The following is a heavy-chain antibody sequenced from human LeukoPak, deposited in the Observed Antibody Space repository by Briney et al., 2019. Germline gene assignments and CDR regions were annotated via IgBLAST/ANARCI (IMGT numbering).Heavy chain of an antibody. V-gene: IGHV3-66*01. CDR2: IYSGGST. Sequence: PGGSLRLSCAASGFTVSSNYMSWVRQAPGKGLEWVSVIYSGGSTYYADSVKGRFTISRDNSKNTLYLQMNSLRAEDTAVYYCARGVPTGVDYFDYWGQGALVTVSP. D-gene: IGHD1-1*01. J-gene: IGHJ4*02. CDR3: ARGVPTGVDYFDY. CDR1: GFTVSSNY.